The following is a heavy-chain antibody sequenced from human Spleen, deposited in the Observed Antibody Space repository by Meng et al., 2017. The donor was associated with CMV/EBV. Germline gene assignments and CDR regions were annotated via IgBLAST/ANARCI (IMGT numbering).Heavy chain of an antibody. D-gene: IGHD1-26*01. J-gene: IGHJ6*02. V-gene: IGHV3-21*01. CDR1: GFTFFAFG. CDR2: ISSSSSHI. Sequence: GGSLRLSCAASGFTFFAFGIHWVRQAPGKGLEWVASISSSSSHIHFADSVKGRFTISRHNAKNSLYLQMNSLRAEDTAVYYCARAILDGSYYEYYYYGMDVWGQGTTVTVSS. CDR3: ARAILDGSYYEYYYYGMDV.